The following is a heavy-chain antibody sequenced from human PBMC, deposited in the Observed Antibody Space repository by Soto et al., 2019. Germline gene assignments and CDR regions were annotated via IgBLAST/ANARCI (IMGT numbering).Heavy chain of an antibody. D-gene: IGHD6-6*01. Sequence: GGSLRLSCAASGFTFSSYEMNWVRQAPGKGLEWVSYISSSGSTIYYADSAKGRFTISRDNAKNSLYLQMNSLRAEDTAVYYCARDTVDGYSSSSDYFDYWGQGTLVTVSS. CDR2: ISSSGSTI. CDR1: GFTFSSYE. J-gene: IGHJ4*02. V-gene: IGHV3-48*03. CDR3: ARDTVDGYSSSSDYFDY.